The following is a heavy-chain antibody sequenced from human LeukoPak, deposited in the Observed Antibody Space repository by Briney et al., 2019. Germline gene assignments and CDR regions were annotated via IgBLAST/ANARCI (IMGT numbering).Heavy chain of an antibody. Sequence: SETLSLTCIVSGGSISSYYRRWIRQPAGKGLECIGRIYTSGSTNYNPSFKSRVIMLLNASKKQFSLKQNFVTAADKAVCYCARGTSTWLILAYWGQGTLVTVSS. D-gene: IGHD2-2*01. CDR2: IYTSGST. CDR3: ARGTSTWLILAY. V-gene: IGHV4-4*07. CDR1: GGSISSYY. J-gene: IGHJ4*02.